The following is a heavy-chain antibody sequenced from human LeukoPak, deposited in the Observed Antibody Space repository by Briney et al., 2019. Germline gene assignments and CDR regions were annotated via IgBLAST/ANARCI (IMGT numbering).Heavy chain of an antibody. CDR1: GFTFSSNW. V-gene: IGHV3-74*01. Sequence: PGRSLRLSCAASGFTFSSNWMHWVRQAPGKGLVWVSLIKPDGRTTSYADSVKGRFTISRDNAKNTLYLQMNSLIAEDTAVYYCVPADKQWGQGTLVTVSS. J-gene: IGHJ4*02. D-gene: IGHD6-13*01. CDR3: VPADKQ. CDR2: IKPDGRTT.